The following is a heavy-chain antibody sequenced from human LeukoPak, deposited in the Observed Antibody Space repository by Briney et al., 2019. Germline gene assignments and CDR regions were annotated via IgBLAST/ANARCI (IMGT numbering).Heavy chain of an antibody. CDR2: ISWNSGSI. V-gene: IGHV3-9*01. D-gene: IGHD3-10*01. CDR3: AKDTYYYGSGSYPPNYYYYGMDV. J-gene: IGHJ6*02. CDR1: GFTFDDYA. Sequence: GWSLTLSCAASGFTFDDYAMHWVRQAPGKGLEWVSGISWNSGSIGYADSVKGRFTISRDNAKNSLYLQMNSLRAEDTALYYCAKDTYYYGSGSYPPNYYYYGMDVWGQGTTVTVSS.